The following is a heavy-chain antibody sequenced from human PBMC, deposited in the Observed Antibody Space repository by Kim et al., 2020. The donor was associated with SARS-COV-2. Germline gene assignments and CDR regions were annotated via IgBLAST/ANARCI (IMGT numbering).Heavy chain of an antibody. J-gene: IGHJ4*02. CDR3: AKDREYCSSTSCYETAVAEPDY. CDR1: GFIFSSYA. Sequence: GGSLRLSCAASGFIFSSYAMTWVRQAPGKGLKWVSAISGSGGSTYYADSVKGRFTISRDNSKNTLYLQMNSLRAEDTAVYYCAKDREYCSSTSCYETAVAEPDYWGQGTLVTVSS. V-gene: IGHV3-23*01. D-gene: IGHD2-2*01. CDR2: ISGSGGST.